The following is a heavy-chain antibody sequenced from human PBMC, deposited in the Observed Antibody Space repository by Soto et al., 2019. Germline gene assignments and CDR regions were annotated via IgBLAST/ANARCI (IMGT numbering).Heavy chain of an antibody. J-gene: IGHJ3*02. Sequence: QVQLVQSGAEVKKPGSSVKVSCKASGGTFSTYTVVWVRQAPGQGLEWVGRILPMLDITNSAQSFQGRVTMTPDKSTNTAYLELTRLRSEDTAVYFCSLGTWSAETFDIWGRGTMVTVSS. D-gene: IGHD3-3*01. V-gene: IGHV1-69*02. CDR3: SLGTWSAETFDI. CDR2: ILPMLDIT. CDR1: GGTFSTYT.